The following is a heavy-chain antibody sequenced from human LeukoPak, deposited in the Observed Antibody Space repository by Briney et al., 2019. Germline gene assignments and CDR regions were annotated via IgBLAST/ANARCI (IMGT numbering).Heavy chain of an antibody. CDR1: GGSISSGSYY. V-gene: IGHV4-61*02. Sequence: SETLSLTCTVSGGSISSGSYYWSWIRQPAGKGLEWIGRIYTSGSTNYNPSLKSRVTMSVDTSKNQFSLKLSSVTAADTAVYYCARDPLFGDSSGYYRDYWGQGTLVTVSS. D-gene: IGHD3-22*01. CDR3: ARDPLFGDSSGYYRDY. CDR2: IYTSGST. J-gene: IGHJ4*02.